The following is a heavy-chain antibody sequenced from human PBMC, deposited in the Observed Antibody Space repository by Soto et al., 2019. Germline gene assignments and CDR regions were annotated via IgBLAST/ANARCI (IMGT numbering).Heavy chain of an antibody. V-gene: IGHV3-33*01. CDR2: IWYDGSNK. J-gene: IGHJ6*02. CDR1: GFTFSSYG. D-gene: IGHD5-18*01. CDR3: ARGEDTAMVPYYYYGMDV. Sequence: QVQLVESGGGVVQPGRSLRLSCAASGFTFSSYGMHWVRQAPGKGLEWVAGIWYDGSNKYYADSVKGRFTISRDNSKNTLYLQMNSLGAEDTAVYYCARGEDTAMVPYYYYGMDVWGQGTTVTVSS.